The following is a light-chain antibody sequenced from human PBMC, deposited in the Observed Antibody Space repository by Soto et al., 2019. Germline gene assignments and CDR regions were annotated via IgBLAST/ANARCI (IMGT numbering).Light chain of an antibody. J-gene: IGKJ1*01. CDR2: GAS. CDR1: QSVRGN. Sequence: EIVMTQSPATLSVSPGERATLSCRASQSVRGNLAWYQQKPGQAPRLVIYGASTRATGIPARFSGSGSGTEFTLTISSLQSEDFAVYYCQQYNNWPKMFGQGTKVEIK. CDR3: QQYNNWPKM. V-gene: IGKV3-15*01.